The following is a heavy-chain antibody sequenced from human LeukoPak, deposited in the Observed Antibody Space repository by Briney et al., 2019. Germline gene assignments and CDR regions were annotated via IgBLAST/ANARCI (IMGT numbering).Heavy chain of an antibody. CDR3: ARVGCSSTSCYSWFDP. CDR1: GGSISSYY. J-gene: IGHJ5*02. CDR2: IYYSGST. Sequence: SETLSLTCTVSGGSISSYYWSWIRQPPGKGLEWMGYIYYSGSTNYNPSLKSRVTISVDTSKNQFSLKLSSVTAADTAVYYCARVGCSSTSCYSWFDPCGQGTLVTVSS. D-gene: IGHD2-2*02. V-gene: IGHV4-59*01.